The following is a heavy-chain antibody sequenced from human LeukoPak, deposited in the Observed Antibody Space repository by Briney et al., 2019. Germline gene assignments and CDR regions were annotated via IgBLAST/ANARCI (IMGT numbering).Heavy chain of an antibody. CDR2: IRYDGSNK. Sequence: GGSLRLSCAASGFTFSSYGMHWVRQAPGKGLEWVAFIRYDGSNKYYADSVKGRFTISRDNSKNTLYLQMNSLRAEDTAVYYCAKDRSGSSSWIYFDYWGQGTLVTVSS. D-gene: IGHD6-13*01. V-gene: IGHV3-30*02. CDR3: AKDRSGSSSWIYFDY. J-gene: IGHJ4*02. CDR1: GFTFSSYG.